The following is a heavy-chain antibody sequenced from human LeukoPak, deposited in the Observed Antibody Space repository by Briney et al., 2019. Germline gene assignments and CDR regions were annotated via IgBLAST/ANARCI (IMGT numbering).Heavy chain of an antibody. Sequence: ASVTVSCKASGYTFTRYTIHWVRQAPGQRLEWMGWIDAGNGDTKYSQNFLGRVTITRDTSANTAYMELSSLRSEDTAVYYCARPYKQQLDFDYWGQGTLVTVSS. V-gene: IGHV1-3*01. D-gene: IGHD6-13*01. CDR3: ARPYKQQLDFDY. CDR2: IDAGNGDT. CDR1: GYTFTRYT. J-gene: IGHJ4*02.